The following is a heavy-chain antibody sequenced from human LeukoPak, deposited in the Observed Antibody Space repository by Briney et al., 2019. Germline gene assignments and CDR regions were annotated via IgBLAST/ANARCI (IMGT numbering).Heavy chain of an antibody. Sequence: SETLSLTCTVSGYSISSGYYWGWIRQPPGKGLEWIGSIYHSGSTYYNPSLKSRFTISVDTSKNQFSLKLSSVTAADTAVYYCARQTRGYSYGYFDYWGQGTLVTVSS. V-gene: IGHV4-38-2*02. CDR2: IYHSGST. CDR3: ARQTRGYSYGYFDY. J-gene: IGHJ4*02. CDR1: GYSISSGYY. D-gene: IGHD5-18*01.